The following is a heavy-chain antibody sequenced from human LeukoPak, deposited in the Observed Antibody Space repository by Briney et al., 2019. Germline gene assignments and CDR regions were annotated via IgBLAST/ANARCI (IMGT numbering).Heavy chain of an antibody. V-gene: IGHV1-18*01. D-gene: IGHD3-16*01. J-gene: IGHJ6*02. CDR2: ISAYNGNT. Sequence: ASVKVSCKASGYTFTSYGISWVRQAPGQGLEWMGWISAYNGNTNYAQKLQGRVTMTRNTSISTAYMELSSLRSEDTAVYYCAREVGDYYYYYGMDVWGQGTTVTVSS. CDR3: AREVGDYYYYYGMDV. CDR1: GYTFTSYG.